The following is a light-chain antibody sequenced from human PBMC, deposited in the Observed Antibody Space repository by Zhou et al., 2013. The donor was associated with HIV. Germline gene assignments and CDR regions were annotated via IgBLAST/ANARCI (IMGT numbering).Light chain of an antibody. CDR1: QTVSSN. Sequence: QYPDTLSVSPGDSVTVACRATQTVSSNLAWYQQKPGQSPRLLIYGAVTRATGVPDRFSGGGSETDFTLSINSLQTEDFAVYYCQQYGSSPWTFGQGTKVEIK. V-gene: IGKV3D-15*02. CDR2: GAV. J-gene: IGKJ1*01. CDR3: QQYGSSPWT.